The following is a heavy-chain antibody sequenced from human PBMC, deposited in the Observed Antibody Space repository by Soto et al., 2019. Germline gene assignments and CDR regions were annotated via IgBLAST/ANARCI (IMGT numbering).Heavy chain of an antibody. CDR2: VYPSSGGT. D-gene: IGHD1-7*01. CDR3: AKELQRGLDV. CDR1: GYTFSVYH. Sequence: QVQLVQSGAEVKQPGASVKVSCKASGYTFSVYHLHWVRQAPGQGLEWMGWVYPSSGGTSYAQRFEGRVTMTRDTSISTAYMELSRLTSDDTAVYYCAKELQRGLDVWGQGTTVIVSS. J-gene: IGHJ6*02. V-gene: IGHV1-2*02.